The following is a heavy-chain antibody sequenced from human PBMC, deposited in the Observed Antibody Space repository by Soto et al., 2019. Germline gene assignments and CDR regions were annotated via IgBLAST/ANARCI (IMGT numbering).Heavy chain of an antibody. V-gene: IGHV1-69*17. D-gene: IGHD3-3*01. J-gene: IGHJ6*02. Sequence: QVQLVQSGAEMKEPGSSVKVSCKASGGIFSSYGINWVRQAPGQGLEWMGGIIPVAAITGIANVAQRFQGRVTISADISTRTAYMELSGLTSDDTAGYYCAGGVDEYYYYGMDVWGQGTAVIV. CDR3: AGGVDEYYYYGMDV. CDR2: IIPVAAITGIA. CDR1: GGIFSSYG.